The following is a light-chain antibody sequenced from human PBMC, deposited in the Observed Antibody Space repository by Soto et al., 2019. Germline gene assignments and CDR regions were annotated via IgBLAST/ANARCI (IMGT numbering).Light chain of an antibody. CDR3: QQRSNWPPA. J-gene: IGKJ1*01. Sequence: EIVLTQSPDTLSVSPGERATLSCRASQSISSYLAWYQQKPGQAPRLLIYGASNRATGIPARFSGSGSGTDFTLTISSLEPEDFAVYYCQQRSNWPPAFGQGTKVDIK. CDR2: GAS. CDR1: QSISSY. V-gene: IGKV3-11*01.